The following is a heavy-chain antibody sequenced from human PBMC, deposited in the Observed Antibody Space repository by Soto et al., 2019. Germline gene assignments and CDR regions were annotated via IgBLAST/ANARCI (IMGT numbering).Heavy chain of an antibody. D-gene: IGHD2-2*01. V-gene: IGHV4-31*03. J-gene: IGHJ6*02. CDR3: VVAAEIYYYQGMDV. Sequence: TSETLSLTCTVSGGSISSGGYYWSWIRQHPGKGLEWIGYIYYSGSTYYNPSLKSRVTISVDTSKNQFSLKLSSVTAADTAVYYCVVAAEIYYYQGMDVWGQGTTVTVSS. CDR1: GGSISSGGYY. CDR2: IYYSGST.